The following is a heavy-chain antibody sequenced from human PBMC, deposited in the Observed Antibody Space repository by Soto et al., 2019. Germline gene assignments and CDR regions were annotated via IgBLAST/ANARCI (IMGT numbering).Heavy chain of an antibody. D-gene: IGHD6-13*01. Sequence: GESLENFCKGSGSSLTSYFIGWVRRMPGKGLDFIWIIYPGDSDTRYITSFECQVTISADKSISTAYLQWSSLKASDTAMYYCARTAAAGKYYYGMDVWGQGTTVTVSS. V-gene: IGHV5-51*01. CDR2: IYPGDSDT. CDR1: GSSLTSYF. J-gene: IGHJ6*02. CDR3: ARTAAAGKYYYGMDV.